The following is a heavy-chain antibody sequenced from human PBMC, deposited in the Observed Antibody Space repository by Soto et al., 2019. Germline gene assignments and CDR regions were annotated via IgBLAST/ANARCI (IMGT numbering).Heavy chain of an antibody. CDR1: GASISIGTDY. V-gene: IGHV4-39*01. CDR3: ARRHSHDFYDRRISVP. J-gene: IGHJ4*02. D-gene: IGHD3-22*01. CDR2: IHYSGST. Sequence: SETLSLTCSVSGASISIGTDYWGWIRQPPGKGLEWIGNIHYSGSTYYNPSLKSRVNISVDTSKNQFSLKLSSVTAADTAMYYCARRHSHDFYDRRISVPWGQGAQVTVSS.